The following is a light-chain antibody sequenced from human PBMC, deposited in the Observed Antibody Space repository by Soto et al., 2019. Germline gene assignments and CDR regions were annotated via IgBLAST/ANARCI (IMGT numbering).Light chain of an antibody. V-gene: IGKV1-33*01. CDR1: QDISKF. CDR2: DAS. Sequence: DIQMTQSPSSLSASIGDRVSFTCQASQDISKFLNRYQHKPGQAPSLLIYDASKSHFGVPSRFSGSGSGTAFTFTISSLQPEDNATYYCQQYENRPYTFGPGTKVDVK. CDR3: QQYENRPYT. J-gene: IGKJ3*01.